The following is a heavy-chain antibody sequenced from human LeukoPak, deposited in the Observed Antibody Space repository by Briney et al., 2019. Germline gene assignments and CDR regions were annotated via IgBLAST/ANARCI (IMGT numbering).Heavy chain of an antibody. Sequence: PSETLSLTCTVSGGSTSIYYWSWIRQPPGKGLEWIGYIYYSGSTNYNPSLKSRVTISVDTSKNQFSLKLSSVTAVDTAVYYCARHYYGMDVWGQGTTVTVSS. V-gene: IGHV4-59*08. CDR2: IYYSGST. CDR1: GGSTSIYY. CDR3: ARHYYGMDV. J-gene: IGHJ6*02.